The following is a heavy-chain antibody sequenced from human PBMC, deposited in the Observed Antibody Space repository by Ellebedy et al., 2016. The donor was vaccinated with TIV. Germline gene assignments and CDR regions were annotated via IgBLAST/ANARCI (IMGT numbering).Heavy chain of an antibody. J-gene: IGHJ2*01. V-gene: IGHV3-23*01. CDR3: AAKGSGYFDL. CDR2: ISDSGSGT. D-gene: IGHD1-26*01. CDR1: GFTFSSYA. Sequence: PGGSLRLSCAASGFTFSSYAMCWVRQAPGKGLEWISTISDSGSGTFFADSVKGRFTISRDNSRNTLYLQMNSLRAEDTAVYYCAAKGSGYFDLWGHGTLVTVSS.